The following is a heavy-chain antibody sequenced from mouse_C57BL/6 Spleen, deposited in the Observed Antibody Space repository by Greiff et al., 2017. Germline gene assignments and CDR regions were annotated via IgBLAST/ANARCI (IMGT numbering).Heavy chain of an antibody. CDR2: ISDGGSYT. V-gene: IGHV5-4*03. D-gene: IGHD2-5*01. CDR1: GFTFSSYA. Sequence: EVMLVESGGGLVKPGGSLKLSCAASGFTFSSYAMSWVRQTPEKRLEWVATISDGGSYTYYPDNVKGRFTISRDNAKNNLYLQMSHLKSEDTARYYCARWYSNFYVDYWGQGTTLTVSS. J-gene: IGHJ2*01. CDR3: ARWYSNFYVDY.